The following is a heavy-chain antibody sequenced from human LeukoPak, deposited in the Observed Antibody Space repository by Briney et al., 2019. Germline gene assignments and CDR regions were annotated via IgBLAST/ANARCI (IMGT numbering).Heavy chain of an antibody. V-gene: IGHV3-15*01. J-gene: IGHJ4*02. CDR3: THSSGWYEGDY. Sequence: GGSLRLSCAASGFTFSNAWMSWVRQAPGKGLEWVGRIKSKTDGGTTDYAAPVKGRFTISRDDSKNTLYLQMNSLKTEDTAVYYCTHSSGWYEGDYWGQGTLVTVSS. CDR2: IKSKTDGGTT. CDR1: GFTFSNAW. D-gene: IGHD6-19*01.